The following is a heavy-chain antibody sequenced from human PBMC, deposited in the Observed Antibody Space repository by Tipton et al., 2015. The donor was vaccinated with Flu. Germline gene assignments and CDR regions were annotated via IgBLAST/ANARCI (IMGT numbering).Heavy chain of an antibody. CDR2: INHSGST. CDR1: GGSFSGYY. Sequence: TLSLTCAVYGGSFSGYYWSWIRQPPGKGLEWIGEINHSGSTNYNPSLKSRVTISVDTSKNQFSLKLGSVTAADTAVYYCARHLPSGVDDAFDIWGQGTMVTVSS. CDR3: ARHLPSGVDDAFDI. J-gene: IGHJ3*02. D-gene: IGHD2-8*01. V-gene: IGHV4-34*01.